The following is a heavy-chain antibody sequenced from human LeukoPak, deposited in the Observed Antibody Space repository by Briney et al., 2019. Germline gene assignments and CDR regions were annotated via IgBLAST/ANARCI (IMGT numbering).Heavy chain of an antibody. D-gene: IGHD2-2*01. Sequence: GGSLRLSCAASGFTFSSYSMNWVRQAPGKGLEWVSSISSSSSYIYYADSVKGRFTISRDNAKNSLYLQMNSLRAEDTAVYYCARDPGYCSSTSCRHDAFDIWGQGTMVTVSS. CDR3: ARDPGYCSSTSCRHDAFDI. CDR2: ISSSSSYI. CDR1: GFTFSSYS. J-gene: IGHJ3*02. V-gene: IGHV3-21*01.